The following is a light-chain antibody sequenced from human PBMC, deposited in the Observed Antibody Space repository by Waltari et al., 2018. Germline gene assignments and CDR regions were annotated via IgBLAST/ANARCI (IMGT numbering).Light chain of an antibody. J-gene: IGLJ3*02. CDR2: GTN. Sequence: QSVLTQPPSMSGAPGQRVTISCTGSSSNIGAGHDVHWYQVFPGTAPKLLIYGTNNRPPGVPDRFPGSNSDTSASLAIGGLQAEDEADYYCQSFDIRLSGGVVFGGGTKVTVL. CDR3: QSFDIRLSGGVV. CDR1: SSNIGAGHD. V-gene: IGLV1-40*01.